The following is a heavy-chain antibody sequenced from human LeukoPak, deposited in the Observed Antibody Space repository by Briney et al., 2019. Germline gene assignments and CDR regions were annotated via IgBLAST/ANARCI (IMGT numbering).Heavy chain of an antibody. J-gene: IGHJ4*02. CDR3: ARASGYYDSSGYYIVLDY. D-gene: IGHD3-22*01. CDR2: IYYSGST. V-gene: IGHV4-39*07. Sequence: SETLSLTCTVSGGSISSSSYYWGWIRQPPGKGLEWIGSIYYSGSTYYNPSLKSRVTISVDTSKNQFSLKLSSVTAADTAVYYCARASGYYDSSGYYIVLDYWGQGTLVTVSS. CDR1: GGSISSSSYY.